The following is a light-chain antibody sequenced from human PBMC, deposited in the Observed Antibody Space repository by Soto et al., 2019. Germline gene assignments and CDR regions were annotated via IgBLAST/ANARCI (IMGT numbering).Light chain of an antibody. CDR3: CSYAGSYTFV. V-gene: IGLV2-11*01. Sequence: QSVLTQPRSVSGSPGHSVTISCTLTSSDVGVYNYVSWYQQYPGKAPKIMIYDVSKRPSGVPDRFSGSKSDNTASLTISGLQAEDEADYYCCSYAGSYTFVFGIGTKVTVL. CDR2: DVS. CDR1: SSDVGVYNY. J-gene: IGLJ1*01.